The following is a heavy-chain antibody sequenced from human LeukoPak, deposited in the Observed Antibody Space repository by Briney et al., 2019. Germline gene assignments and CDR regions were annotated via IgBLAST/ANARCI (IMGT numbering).Heavy chain of an antibody. V-gene: IGHV3-7*01. J-gene: IGHJ3*02. Sequence: GGSLRLSCAASGFTFSRYWMSWVRQAPGKGLEYVANIKEDGSQKFYMDSVKGRFTISRDNAQTSVYLQMNNLGVEDTAVYYCGRDRAVTWTGAVNIWGQGTMATVSS. CDR3: GRDRAVTWTGAVNI. CDR2: IKEDGSQK. D-gene: IGHD6-19*01. CDR1: GFTFSRYW.